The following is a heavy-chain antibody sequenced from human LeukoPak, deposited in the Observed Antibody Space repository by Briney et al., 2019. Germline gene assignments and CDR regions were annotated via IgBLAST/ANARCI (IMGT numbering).Heavy chain of an antibody. CDR2: ISGSGGST. Sequence: GGSLRLSCAASGFTFSSYAMSWVRQAPGKGLEWASAISGSGGSTYYADSVKGRFTISRDNSKNTLYLQMNSLRAEDTAVYYCATCSTSCYNYYYYGMDVWGQGTTATVSS. CDR3: ATCSTSCYNYYYYGMDV. V-gene: IGHV3-23*01. CDR1: GFTFSSYA. J-gene: IGHJ6*02. D-gene: IGHD2-2*01.